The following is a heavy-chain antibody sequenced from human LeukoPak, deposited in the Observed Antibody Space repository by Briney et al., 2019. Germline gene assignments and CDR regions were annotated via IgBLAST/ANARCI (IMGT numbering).Heavy chain of an antibody. CDR1: GYTFTSYG. V-gene: IGHV1-18*01. D-gene: IGHD6-19*01. CDR3: ARKEGILTVAGIFDY. J-gene: IGHJ4*02. Sequence: GASVKVSCKASGYTFTSYGISWVRQAPGQGLEWMGWISAYNGNTNYAQKLQGRVTMTTDTSTSTAYMELRSLRSDDTAVYYCARKEGILTVAGIFDYWGQGTLVTVSS. CDR2: ISAYNGNT.